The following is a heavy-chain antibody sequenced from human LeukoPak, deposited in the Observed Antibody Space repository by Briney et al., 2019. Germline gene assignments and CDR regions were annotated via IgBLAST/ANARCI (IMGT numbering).Heavy chain of an antibody. CDR1: GYTFTGYY. D-gene: IGHD6-19*01. CDR3: ARGGLGSYYYYYMDV. V-gene: IGHV1-46*01. Sequence: ASVKVSCKASGYTFTGYYMHWVRQAPGQGLEWMGIINPSGGSTSYAQKFQGRVTMTRDMSMSTVYMELSSLRSEDTAVYYCARGGLGSYYYYYMDVWGKGTTVTVSS. CDR2: INPSGGST. J-gene: IGHJ6*03.